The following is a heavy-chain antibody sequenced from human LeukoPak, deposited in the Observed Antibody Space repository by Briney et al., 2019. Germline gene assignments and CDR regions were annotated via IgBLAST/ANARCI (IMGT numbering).Heavy chain of an antibody. J-gene: IGHJ4*02. V-gene: IGHV3-23*01. D-gene: IGHD5-18*01. CDR3: ASAGGYTYGTGGY. Sequence: GGSLRLSCAASGFTFSSYAMSWVRQAPGKGLEWVSAISGSGGSTYYADSVKGRFTISRDNSKNALYLQMSTLRAEDTAVYYCASAGGYTYGTGGYWGQGTLVTVSS. CDR1: GFTFSSYA. CDR2: ISGSGGST.